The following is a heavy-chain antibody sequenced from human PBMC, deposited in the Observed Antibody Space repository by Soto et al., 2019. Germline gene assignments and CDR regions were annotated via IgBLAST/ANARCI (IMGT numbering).Heavy chain of an antibody. V-gene: IGHV4-4*02. CDR1: GGTIRSPDW. Sequence: SETLSLTCGVSGGTIRSPDWWTWVRQPPGKGLEWIGEIFQSGSTNYTPSLESRVTISVDKSKNQFSLTLTSVTAADTAVYFCARGRGRYSSGWSWFDPWGQGISVTVSS. CDR3: ARGRGRYSSGWSWFDP. CDR2: IFQSGST. J-gene: IGHJ5*02. D-gene: IGHD6-19*01.